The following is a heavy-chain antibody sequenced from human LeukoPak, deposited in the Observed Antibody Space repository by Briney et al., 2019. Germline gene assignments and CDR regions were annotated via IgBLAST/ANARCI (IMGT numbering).Heavy chain of an antibody. CDR1: LFTLSDHK. V-gene: IGHV3-72*01. D-gene: IGHD5-18*01. Sequence: SERLSYVPCLFTLSDHKMDWLRQATGTALEWAGRSRKRVNKYDTQNAASVKGRFNISRDDSNNSLYLQMNSLRTEDTAVYYCAREGYNYGSDAFDIWGQGTMVTVSS. CDR2: SRKRVNKYDT. CDR3: AREGYNYGSDAFDI. J-gene: IGHJ3*02.